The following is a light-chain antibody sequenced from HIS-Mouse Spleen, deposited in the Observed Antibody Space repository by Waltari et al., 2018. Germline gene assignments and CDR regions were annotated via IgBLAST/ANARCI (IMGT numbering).Light chain of an antibody. CDR2: WAS. CDR1: QSVLYSSNNKNY. V-gene: IGKV4-1*01. J-gene: IGKJ2*01. CDR3: QQYYSTPYT. Sequence: DIVMTQSPDSLAVSLGERATFNCKYSQSVLYSSNNKNYLAWYQQKPGQPPKLLIYWASTRESGVPDRFSGSGSGTDFTLTISSLQAEDVAVYYCQQYYSTPYTFGQGTKLEIK.